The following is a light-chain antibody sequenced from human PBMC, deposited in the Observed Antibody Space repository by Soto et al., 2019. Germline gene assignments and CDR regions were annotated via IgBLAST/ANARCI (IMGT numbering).Light chain of an antibody. V-gene: IGLV1-40*01. CDR1: SSNIGAGYD. CDR2: DNT. Sequence: QSVLTQPPSVSGAPGQRVTISCTGSSSNIGAGYDVHWYQQLPGTAPKLPIYDNTNRPSGVPDRFSGSKSGTSASLAITGLQAEDETDYYCQSYDSSLSGYVFGTGTKLTVL. CDR3: QSYDSSLSGYV. J-gene: IGLJ1*01.